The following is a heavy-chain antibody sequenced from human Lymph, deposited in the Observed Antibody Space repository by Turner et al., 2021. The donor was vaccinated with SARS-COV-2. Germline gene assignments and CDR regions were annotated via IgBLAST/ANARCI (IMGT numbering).Heavy chain of an antibody. V-gene: IGHV4-39*02. CDR2: ISYSGST. Sequence: QLQLQGSGPGLVKPSETLSLTCTVSVCSISSSSYYWVWIRQPPGRGLEWIGSISYSGSTYYNPSFKSRVTIPVDTSKNHFPLKLSSVTAGDTAQYYCAIRRWLRGPIAYWGQGTLVTVSS. D-gene: IGHD1-26*01. CDR3: AIRRWLRGPIAY. CDR1: VCSISSSSYY. J-gene: IGHJ4*02.